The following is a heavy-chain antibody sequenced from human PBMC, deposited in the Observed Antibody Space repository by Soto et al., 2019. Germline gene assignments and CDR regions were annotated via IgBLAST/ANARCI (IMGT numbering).Heavy chain of an antibody. V-gene: IGHV4-34*01. J-gene: IGHJ4*02. CDR2: INHSGST. CDR3: ARARTWNKIYFDY. Sequence: SETLSLTCAVYGGSFSGYYWSWIRQPPGKGLEWIGEINHSGSTNYNPSLKSRVTISVDTSKNQFSLKLSSVTAADTAVYYCARARTWNKIYFDYWGQGTLVTSPQ. D-gene: IGHD1-1*01. CDR1: GGSFSGYY.